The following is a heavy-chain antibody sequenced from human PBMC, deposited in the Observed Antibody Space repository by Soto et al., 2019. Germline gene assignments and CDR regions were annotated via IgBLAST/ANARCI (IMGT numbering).Heavy chain of an antibody. D-gene: IGHD3-16*02. CDR3: AKDIWELSYYFDY. V-gene: IGHV3-9*01. CDR1: GFNFDDYA. CDR2: ISWNSGSI. J-gene: IGHJ4*02. Sequence: ESGGDLVQPGRSLRLSCAASGFNFDDYAMHWVRQAPGKGLEWVSGISWNSGSIGYADSVKGRFTISRDNAKNSLYLQMNSLRAEDTALYYCAKDIWELSYYFDYWGQGTLVTVSS.